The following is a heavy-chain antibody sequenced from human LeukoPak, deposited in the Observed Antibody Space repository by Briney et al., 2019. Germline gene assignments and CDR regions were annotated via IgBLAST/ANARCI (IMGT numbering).Heavy chain of an antibody. CDR1: GYTFTSYG. D-gene: IGHD3-22*01. V-gene: IGHV1-18*01. CDR2: ISAYNGIT. J-gene: IGHJ3*02. CDR3: ASLNYYDSSGGFDI. Sequence: ASVKVSCKASGYTFTSYGISWVRQAPGQGLEWMGWISAYNGITNYAQKLQGRVTMTTDTSTSTAYMELRSLRSDDTAVYYCASLNYYDSSGGFDIWGQGTMVTVSS.